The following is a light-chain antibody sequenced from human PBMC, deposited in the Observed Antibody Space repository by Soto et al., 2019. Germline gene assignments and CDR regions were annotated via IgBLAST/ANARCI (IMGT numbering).Light chain of an antibody. V-gene: IGLV2-14*01. J-gene: IGLJ1*01. CDR3: SSYTSISTYV. CDR1: SSDVGGYNF. Sequence: SVLTQPASVSGSPGQSITISCTGTSSDVGGYNFVSWYQQHPDKAPKLMIYDVTNRPSGVSNRFSGSKSGNTASLTFSWLQAEDEADYYCSSYTSISTYVFGTGTKVTVL. CDR2: DVT.